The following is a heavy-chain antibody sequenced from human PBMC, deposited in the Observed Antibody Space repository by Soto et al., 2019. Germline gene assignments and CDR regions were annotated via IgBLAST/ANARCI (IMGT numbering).Heavy chain of an antibody. V-gene: IGHV4-34*01. CDR2: IKHGGST. CDR3: ARAAPRYCSRASCSSGRDY. Sequence: SETLCLTCAVYGGSFSGYCWSWIRQPPGKGLEWVGEIKHGGSTNSHPSLKSRVTISVDTSKNHFSLKLSSVTAADTVVYYCARAAPRYCSRASCSSGRDYWGQGPLVTVS. CDR1: GGSFSGYC. J-gene: IGHJ4*02. D-gene: IGHD2-15*01.